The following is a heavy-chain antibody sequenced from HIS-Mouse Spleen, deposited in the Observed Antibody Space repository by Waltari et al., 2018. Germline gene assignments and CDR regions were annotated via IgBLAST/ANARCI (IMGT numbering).Heavy chain of an antibody. D-gene: IGHD6-13*01. CDR1: GDSVSSHSAA. CDR2: TYYRSKWYN. CDR3: ARSGFVAAAGTIDY. Sequence: QVQLQQSGPGLVKPSQTLSLTCSISGDSVSSHSAAWNWIRHSTSRGLEWLGRTYYRSKWYNDYAVSVKSRITINPDTSKNQFSLQLNSVTPEDTAVYYCARSGFVAAAGTIDYWGQGTLVTVSS. V-gene: IGHV6-1*01. J-gene: IGHJ4*02.